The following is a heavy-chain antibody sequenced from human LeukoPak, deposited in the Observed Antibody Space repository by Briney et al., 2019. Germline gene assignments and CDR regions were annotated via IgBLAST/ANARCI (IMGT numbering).Heavy chain of an antibody. J-gene: IGHJ4*02. V-gene: IGHV4-39*01. CDR2: IYSSGST. Sequence: SETLSLTCTVSGASVSGSPYYWGWIRQPPGKGLEWIGSIYSSGSTYYNASLQSRVTISIETSKNQISLRLNSVTATDTAIYYCAKSGGYGLIDYWGQGSLVTVSS. CDR1: GASVSGSPYY. D-gene: IGHD1-26*01. CDR3: AKSGGYGLIDY.